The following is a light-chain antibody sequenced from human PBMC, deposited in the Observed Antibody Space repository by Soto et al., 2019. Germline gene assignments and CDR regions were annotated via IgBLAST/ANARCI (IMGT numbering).Light chain of an antibody. CDR2: DVS. Sequence: QSALTQPRSVSGSPGQSVTISCTGTSSDVGGNHYVSRYQQHPAKAPKLMIYDVSKRPSGVPDRFSGSKSGNTASLTISGLQSEYEADYYCCSYAGSYTHYVFGTGIKVTVL. CDR1: SSDVGGNHY. V-gene: IGLV2-11*01. CDR3: CSYAGSYTHYV. J-gene: IGLJ1*01.